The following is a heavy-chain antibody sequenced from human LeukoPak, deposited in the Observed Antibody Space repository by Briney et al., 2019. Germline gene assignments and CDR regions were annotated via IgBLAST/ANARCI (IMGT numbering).Heavy chain of an antibody. V-gene: IGHV1-58*01. CDR2: IVVGSGNT. Sequence: GTSVKVSCKASGFTFTSSAVQWVRQARGQRLEWIGWIVVGSGNTNYAQKLQERVTITRDMSTSTAYMELSSLRSEDTAVYYCARDGYSYGMGNDYWGQGTLVTVSS. J-gene: IGHJ4*02. CDR3: ARDGYSYGMGNDY. D-gene: IGHD5-18*01. CDR1: GFTFTSSA.